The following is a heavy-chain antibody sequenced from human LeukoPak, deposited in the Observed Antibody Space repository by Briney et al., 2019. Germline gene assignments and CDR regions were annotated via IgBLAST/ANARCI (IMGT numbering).Heavy chain of an antibody. J-gene: IGHJ3*02. CDR3: ARAEYCSSTSCYLSAFDI. V-gene: IGHV4-39*01. Sequence: SETLSLTCTVPGGSISSSSYYWGWIRQPPGKGLEWIGSIYYSGSTYYNPSLKSRVTISVDTSKNQFSLKLSSVTAADTAVYYCARAEYCSSTSCYLSAFDIWGQGTMVTVSS. CDR2: IYYSGST. D-gene: IGHD2-2*01. CDR1: GGSISSSSYY.